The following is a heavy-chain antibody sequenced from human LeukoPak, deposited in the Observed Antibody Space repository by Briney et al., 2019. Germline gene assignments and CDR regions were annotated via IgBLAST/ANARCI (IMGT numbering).Heavy chain of an antibody. CDR2: IRYDGSNK. Sequence: PGGSLRLSCAASGFTFSDYSMSWVRQAPGKGLEWVAFIRYDGSNKYYADSVKGRFTISRDNSKYTLYLQMNSLRAEDTSIYFCAKDTTPPKAGFDPWGQGTLVTVSS. V-gene: IGHV3-30*02. J-gene: IGHJ5*02. D-gene: IGHD1-14*01. CDR1: GFTFSDYS. CDR3: AKDTTPPKAGFDP.